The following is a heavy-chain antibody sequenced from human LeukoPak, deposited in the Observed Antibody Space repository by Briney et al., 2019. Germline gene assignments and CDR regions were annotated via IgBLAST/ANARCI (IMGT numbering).Heavy chain of an antibody. J-gene: IGHJ4*02. CDR1: GGSSSGYY. CDR3: ARGSMVRGVIPY. D-gene: IGHD3-10*01. CDR2: INHSGST. Sequence: SETLSLTCAVYGGSSSGYYWSWIRQPPGKGLEWIGEINHSGSTNYNPSLKSRVTISVDTSKNQFSLKLSSVTAADTAVYYCARGSMVRGVIPYWGQGTLVTVSS. V-gene: IGHV4-34*01.